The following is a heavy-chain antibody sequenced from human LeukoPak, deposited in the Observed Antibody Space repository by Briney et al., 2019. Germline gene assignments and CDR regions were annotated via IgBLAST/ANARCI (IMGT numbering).Heavy chain of an antibody. Sequence: SGTLSLTCTVSGASISSYYWNWIRQPPGKGLEWIGYIYYSGSTKYNPSLESRVTISVDTSKNQFSLKMSSVTAADTAVYYCARWSSGYYAFDYWGQGSLVTVSS. CDR2: IYYSGST. CDR1: GASISSYY. CDR3: ARWSSGYYAFDY. D-gene: IGHD3-22*01. J-gene: IGHJ4*02. V-gene: IGHV4-59*08.